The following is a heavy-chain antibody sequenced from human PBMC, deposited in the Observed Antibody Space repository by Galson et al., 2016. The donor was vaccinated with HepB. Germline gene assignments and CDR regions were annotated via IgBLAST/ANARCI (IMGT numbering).Heavy chain of an antibody. V-gene: IGHV3-11*01. Sequence: SLRLSCAAYGFTFTDYYMSWIRQAPGKGLEWLSYISSTGRTIYYADSVKGRFTISRDNAKRSVYLQMNSLRAEDTAVYYCAKENIAAPHFDYWGQGTLVTVSS. CDR1: GFTFTDYY. CDR3: AKENIAAPHFDY. D-gene: IGHD6-6*01. J-gene: IGHJ4*02. CDR2: ISSTGRTI.